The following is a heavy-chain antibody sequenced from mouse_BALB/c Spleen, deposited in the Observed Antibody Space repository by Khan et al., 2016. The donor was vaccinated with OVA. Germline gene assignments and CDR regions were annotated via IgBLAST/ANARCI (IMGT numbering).Heavy chain of an antibody. J-gene: IGHJ4*01. CDR1: GYTFPEYT. Sequence: VQLKQSGPELVKPGASVKISCKTSGYTFPEYTVHWVKQSLAKSLDWIGVINPKSGGTAYNQKFKGKATLTVDKSSSTTYMEFRSLTSEDSAVYYCARDAGRYWGQGTSVTVAS. CDR3: ARDAGRY. CDR2: INPKSGGT. D-gene: IGHD3-3*01. V-gene: IGHV1-18*01.